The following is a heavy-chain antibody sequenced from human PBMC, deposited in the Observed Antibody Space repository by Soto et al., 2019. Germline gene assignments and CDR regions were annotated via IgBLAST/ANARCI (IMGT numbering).Heavy chain of an antibody. D-gene: IGHD3-22*01. Sequence: GGSLRLSCEGSGFSFSNYGIHWVRQAPGKGLEWVAVISHDGNSHHLADSVRGRFTISRDNSKNTVFLHMTSLRREDSAVYHCVKAQERSAQYFAVVITALDFWGQGTMVTVSS. CDR3: VKAQERSAQYFAVVITALDF. CDR1: GFSFSNYG. J-gene: IGHJ3*01. CDR2: ISHDGNSH. V-gene: IGHV3-30*18.